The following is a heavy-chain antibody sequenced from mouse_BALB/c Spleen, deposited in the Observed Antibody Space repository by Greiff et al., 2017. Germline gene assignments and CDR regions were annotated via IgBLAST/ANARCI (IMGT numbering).Heavy chain of an antibody. CDR2: IDPANGNT. D-gene: IGHD2-2*01. Sequence: EVQLQQSGAELVKPGASVKLSCTASGFNIKDTYMHWVKQRPEQGLEWIGRIDPANGNTKYDPKFQGKATITADTSSNTAYLQLSSLTSEDTAVYYCAIIYYGYDQDFDYWGQGTTLTVSS. CDR3: AIIYYGYDQDFDY. CDR1: GFNIKDTY. J-gene: IGHJ2*01. V-gene: IGHV14-3*02.